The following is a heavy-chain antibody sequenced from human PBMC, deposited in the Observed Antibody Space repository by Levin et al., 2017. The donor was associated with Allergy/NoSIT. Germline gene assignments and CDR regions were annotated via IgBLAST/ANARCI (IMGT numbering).Heavy chain of an antibody. CDR3: ARDTDDFWSRGGWFDS. Sequence: GGSLRLSCAASGFTFSDYYISWIRQAPGKGLEWISYITSSGRTTYYADSVKGRFTISRDNTNNSVYLQMNSLRAEDTAVYYCARDTDDFWSRGGWFDSWGQGTLVTVSS. CDR1: GFTFSDYY. D-gene: IGHD3-3*01. J-gene: IGHJ5*01. CDR2: ITSSGRTT. V-gene: IGHV3-11*01.